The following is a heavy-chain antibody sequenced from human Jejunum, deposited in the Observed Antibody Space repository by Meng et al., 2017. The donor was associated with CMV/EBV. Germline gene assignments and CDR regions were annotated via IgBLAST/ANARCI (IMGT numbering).Heavy chain of an antibody. Sequence: ASGYTFSSYDINWVRQASGQGLEWMGGINPSSGNSGYAEKFQGRVTMNRNTSISTVYMELSGLTSADTGVYYCAREIINLDRMDVWGQGTTVTVSS. D-gene: IGHD1-1*01. CDR3: AREIINLDRMDV. CDR2: INPSSGNS. J-gene: IGHJ6*02. CDR1: GYTFSSYD. V-gene: IGHV1-8*01.